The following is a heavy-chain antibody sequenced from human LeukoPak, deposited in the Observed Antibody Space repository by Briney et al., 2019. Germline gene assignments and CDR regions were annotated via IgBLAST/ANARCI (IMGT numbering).Heavy chain of an antibody. J-gene: IGHJ4*02. Sequence: GGPLRLSCAASGFIFINYWMHWVRQAPGKGLVWVSRINSDGSSTTYADSVKGRFTISRDNAKNTLYLQMNSLRAEDTAVYYCARGLSVSVTTPLGYWGQGTLVTVSS. CDR3: ARGLSVSVTTPLGY. CDR2: INSDGSST. CDR1: GFIFINYW. D-gene: IGHD4-17*01. V-gene: IGHV3-74*01.